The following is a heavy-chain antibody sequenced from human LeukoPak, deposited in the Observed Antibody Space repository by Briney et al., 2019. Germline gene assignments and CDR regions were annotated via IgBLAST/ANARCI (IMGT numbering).Heavy chain of an antibody. CDR1: GGSISSYY. D-gene: IGHD3-22*01. Sequence: PSETLSLTCTVSGGSISSYYWSWIRQPAGKGLEWIGRIYTSGSTNYNPSLKSRVTMSVDTSKNQFSLKLSSVTAADTAVYYCAXDPTYYYDSSGYFTPFDIXGQGXXVTV. V-gene: IGHV4-4*07. J-gene: IGHJ3*02. CDR3: AXDPTYYYDSSGYFTPFDI. CDR2: IYTSGST.